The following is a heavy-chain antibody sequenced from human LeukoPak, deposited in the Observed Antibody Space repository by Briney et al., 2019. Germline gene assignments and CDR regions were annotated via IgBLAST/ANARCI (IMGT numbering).Heavy chain of an antibody. J-gene: IGHJ3*02. D-gene: IGHD3-22*01. CDR3: ARDKIVVVIKGGAFDI. Sequence: SETLSLTCTVSGGSISSSSYYWGWIRQPPGKGLEWIGSIYYSGSTYYNPSLKSRVTISVDTSKNQFSLKLSSVTAADTAVYYCARDKIVVVIKGGAFDIWGQGTMVTVSS. V-gene: IGHV4-39*07. CDR2: IYYSGST. CDR1: GGSISSSSYY.